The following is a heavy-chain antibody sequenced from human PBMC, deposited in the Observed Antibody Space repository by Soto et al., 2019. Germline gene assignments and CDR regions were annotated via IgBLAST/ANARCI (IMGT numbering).Heavy chain of an antibody. CDR1: GFTFSDYY. D-gene: IGHD2-2*02. CDR2: ISSSGSTI. V-gene: IGHV3-11*01. Sequence: GGSLRLSCAASGFTFSDYYMSWIRQAPGKGLEWVSYISSSGSTIYYADSVKGRFTISRDNAKNSLYLQMNSLRAEDTAVYYCASACYCISTSCYKCQYFQHWGQGTLVTVSS. J-gene: IGHJ1*01. CDR3: ASACYCISTSCYKCQYFQH.